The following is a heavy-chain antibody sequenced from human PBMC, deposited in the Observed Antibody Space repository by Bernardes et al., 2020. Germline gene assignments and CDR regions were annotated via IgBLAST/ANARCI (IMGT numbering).Heavy chain of an antibody. D-gene: IGHD7-27*01. CDR2: IYSGGST. CDR3: ALGSPYGMDV. V-gene: IGHV3-66*01. J-gene: IGHJ6*02. Sequence: GGSLRLSCAASGFTVSNNYMSWVRQAPGRGLEWVSLIYSGGSTYYADSVKGRFTLSRDNSKNTLFLHMNSLRAEDTAVYYCALGSPYGMDVWGHGTTVTVSS. CDR1: GFTVSNNY.